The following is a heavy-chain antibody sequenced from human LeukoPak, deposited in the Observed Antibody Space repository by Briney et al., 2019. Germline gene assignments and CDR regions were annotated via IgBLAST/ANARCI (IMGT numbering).Heavy chain of an antibody. CDR1: GFTFSRYG. CDR2: ISYDGSNK. Sequence: PGGSLRLSCAASGFTFSRYGMHGVRQAPGKGLEWVAVISYDGSNKYYADSVKGRFTISRDNSKNTLYLQMNSLRAEDTAVYYCAKDTAMVISDYFDYWGQGTLVTVSS. J-gene: IGHJ4*02. D-gene: IGHD5-18*01. V-gene: IGHV3-30*18. CDR3: AKDTAMVISDYFDY.